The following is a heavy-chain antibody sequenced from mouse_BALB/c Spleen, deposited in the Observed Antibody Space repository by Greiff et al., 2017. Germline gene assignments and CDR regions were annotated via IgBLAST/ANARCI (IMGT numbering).Heavy chain of an antibody. V-gene: IGHV5-6-5*01. J-gene: IGHJ4*01. CDR2: ISSGGST. CDR3: AREGDGSSYYYAMDY. CDR1: GSTFSSYA. Sequence: DVHLVESGGGLVKPGGSLKLSCAASGSTFSSYAMSWVRQTPEKRLEWVASISSGGSTYYPDSVKGRFTISRDNARNILYLQMSSLRSEDTAMYYCAREGDGSSYYYAMDYWGQGTSVTVSS. D-gene: IGHD1-1*01.